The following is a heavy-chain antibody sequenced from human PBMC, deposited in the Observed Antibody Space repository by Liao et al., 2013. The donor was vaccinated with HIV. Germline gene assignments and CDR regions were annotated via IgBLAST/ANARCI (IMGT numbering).Heavy chain of an antibody. J-gene: IGHJ4*02. V-gene: IGHV4-30-4*08. CDR2: IYYSGST. Sequence: QVQLQESGPGVVEPSQTLSLTCNVSGGSVSSGDYYWTWIRQPPGKALEWIGYIYYSGSTYYNSSLRSRVTMSVDTSNNQFSLRVTSVTAADTAVYFCAKEAAWEGLYNFDYWGQGALVTVSS. CDR1: GGSVSSGDYY. D-gene: IGHD1-14*01. CDR3: AKEAAWEGLYNFDY.